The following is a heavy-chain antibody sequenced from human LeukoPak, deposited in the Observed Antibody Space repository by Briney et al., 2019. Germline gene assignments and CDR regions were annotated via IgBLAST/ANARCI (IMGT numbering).Heavy chain of an antibody. CDR1: GGSISSGGYY. Sequence: PSETLSLTCTVSGGSISSGGYYWSWIRQPPGKGLEWIGYIYYSGSTYYNPSLKSRVTISVDTSKNQFSLKLSSVTAADTAVYYCARGEGYSSSWYLDYWGQGTLVTVSS. D-gene: IGHD6-13*01. J-gene: IGHJ4*02. CDR3: ARGEGYSSSWYLDY. V-gene: IGHV4-30-4*08. CDR2: IYYSGST.